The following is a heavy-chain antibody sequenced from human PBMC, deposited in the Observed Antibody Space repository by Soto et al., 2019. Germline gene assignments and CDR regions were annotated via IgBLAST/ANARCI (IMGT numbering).Heavy chain of an antibody. D-gene: IGHD6-13*01. J-gene: IGHJ3*02. V-gene: IGHV3-48*01. Sequence: GGSLRLSCAASGFTFSSYSMNWVRQAPGKGLEWVSYISSSSSTIYYADSVKGRFTISRDNSKNTLYLQMNSLRAEDTAVYYCAKGIIAAAGAAFDIWGQGTMVTVSS. CDR3: AKGIIAAAGAAFDI. CDR1: GFTFSSYS. CDR2: ISSSSSTI.